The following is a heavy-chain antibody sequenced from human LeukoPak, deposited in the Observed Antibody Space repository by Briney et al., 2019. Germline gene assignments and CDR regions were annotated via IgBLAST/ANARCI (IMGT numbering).Heavy chain of an antibody. D-gene: IGHD1-26*01. J-gene: IGHJ3*02. CDR3: ARHQWVPAFDI. V-gene: IGHV4-59*08. CDR1: WGPLNSFF. CDR2: IYYGGST. Sequence: PSETLSLTRTVSWGPLNSFFWNLLRPAPGKGREWIGHIYYGGSTNYNPSLKSRVTISVDTSKNQFSLKLSSVTAADTAVYYCARHQWVPAFDIWGQGTMVTVSS.